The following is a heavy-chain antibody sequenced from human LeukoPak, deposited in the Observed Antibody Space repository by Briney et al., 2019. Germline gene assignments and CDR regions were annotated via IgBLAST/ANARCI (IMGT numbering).Heavy chain of an antibody. CDR1: GYTFTSYA. D-gene: IGHD4-17*01. V-gene: IGHV7-4-1*02. Sequence: ASVKVSCKASGYTFTSYAMNWVRQAPGQGLEWMGWINTNTGNPTYAQGFTGRFVFSLDTSVGTAYLQISSLKAEDTAVYYCARESARDYGDYYFDYWGQGTLVTVSS. CDR3: ARESARDYGDYYFDY. CDR2: INTNTGNP. J-gene: IGHJ4*02.